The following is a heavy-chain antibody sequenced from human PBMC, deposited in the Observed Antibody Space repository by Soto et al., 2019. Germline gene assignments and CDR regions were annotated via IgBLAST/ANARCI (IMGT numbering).Heavy chain of an antibody. V-gene: IGHV4-4*02. CDR2: INHSGST. J-gene: IGHJ2*01. CDR3: ARVTIYWYFDL. Sequence: QVHLQESGPGLVKPSGTLSLTCVVSSGSINSNNWLSWVRQPPGKGLECIGDINHSGSTNYNPSLKSRVTISVDKSKNQFSLELNSVTAADTAVYYCARVTIYWYFDLWGRGTLVTVSS. CDR1: SGSINSNNW.